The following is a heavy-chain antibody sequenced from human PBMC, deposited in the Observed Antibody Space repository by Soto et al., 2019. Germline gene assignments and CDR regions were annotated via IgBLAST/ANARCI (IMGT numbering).Heavy chain of an antibody. J-gene: IGHJ5*02. D-gene: IGHD3-9*01. CDR1: GGSVSSGSYY. CDR2: IYYSGST. CDR3: ARATPNYDILTGYLPGGNWFDP. Sequence: SETLSLTCTVSGGSVSSGSYYWSWIRQPPGKGLECIVFIYYSGSTNYNPSLKSRVTISVDTSKNQFSLKLSSVTAADTAVYYCARATPNYDILTGYLPGGNWFDPWGQGTLVTVSS. V-gene: IGHV4-61*01.